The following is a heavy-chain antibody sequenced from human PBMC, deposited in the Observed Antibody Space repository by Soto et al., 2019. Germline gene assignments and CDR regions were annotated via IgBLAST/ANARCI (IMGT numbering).Heavy chain of an antibody. CDR2: ISGSGGST. CDR3: AKPLRGRFLNDGFDI. D-gene: IGHD3-10*01. CDR1: GFTFSSYA. V-gene: IGHV3-23*01. J-gene: IGHJ3*02. Sequence: GGPLRLSCAASGFTFSSYAMSWVRQAPGKGLEWVSAISGSGGSTYYADSVKGRFTISRDNSKNTLYLQMNSLRAEDTAVYYCAKPLRGRFLNDGFDIWCQGTTVTVS.